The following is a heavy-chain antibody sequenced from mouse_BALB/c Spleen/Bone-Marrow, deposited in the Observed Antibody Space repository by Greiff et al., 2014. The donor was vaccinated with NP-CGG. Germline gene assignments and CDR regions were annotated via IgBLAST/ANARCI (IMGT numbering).Heavy chain of an antibody. V-gene: IGHV7-3*02. J-gene: IGHJ4*01. CDR3: ARDDYYAMDY. CDR1: GFTFTDYY. CDR2: IRNKANGYTT. Sequence: EVQRVESGGGLVQPGGSLRLSCATSGFTFTDYYMSWVRQPPGKALEWLGFIRNKANGYTTEYSASVKGRFTISRDKSQSILYLQMNTLRAEDSATYYCARDDYYAMDYWGQGTSVTVSS.